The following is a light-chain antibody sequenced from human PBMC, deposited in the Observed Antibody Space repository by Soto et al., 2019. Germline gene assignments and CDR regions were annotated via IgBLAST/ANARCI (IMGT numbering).Light chain of an antibody. CDR1: QGISSY. Sequence: IQLTQSPSFLSASVGDRVTITCRASQGISSYLAWYQQKPGKAPKLLIYAASTLQSGVPSRFSGSGSGTEFTLTISGLQPEDFATYYCQQLNTYPTFGQGTRLEIK. CDR3: QQLNTYPT. J-gene: IGKJ5*01. CDR2: AAS. V-gene: IGKV1-9*01.